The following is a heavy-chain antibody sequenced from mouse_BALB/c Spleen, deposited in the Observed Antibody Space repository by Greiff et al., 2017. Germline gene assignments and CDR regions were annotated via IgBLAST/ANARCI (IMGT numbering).Heavy chain of an antibody. CDR3: ARWGITTVVAPMDY. D-gene: IGHD1-1*01. CDR2: IYPGDGDT. CDR1: GYAFSSSW. Sequence: QVQLQQSGPELVKPGASVKISCKASGYAFSSSWMNWVKQRPGQGLEWIGRIYPGDGDTNYNGKFKGKATLTADKSSSTAYMQLSSLTSVDSAVYFCARWGITTVVAPMDYWGQGTSVTVSS. J-gene: IGHJ4*01. V-gene: IGHV1-82*01.